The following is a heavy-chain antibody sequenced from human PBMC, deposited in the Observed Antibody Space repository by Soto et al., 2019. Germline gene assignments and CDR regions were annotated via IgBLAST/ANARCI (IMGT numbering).Heavy chain of an antibody. Sequence: QVQLVESGGGVVQPGWSLRLSCAASGFTFSDYGMHSVRQAPGEGLQWVAVIWFDGSNEHYADSVKGRFTISRDNSKNTLYLQMYSLRAGDTAVYYCARGSLYCSSTSCSYGMDVWGQGTTVTVSS. D-gene: IGHD2-15*01. CDR2: IWFDGSNE. CDR3: ARGSLYCSSTSCSYGMDV. J-gene: IGHJ6*02. CDR1: GFTFSDYG. V-gene: IGHV3-33*01.